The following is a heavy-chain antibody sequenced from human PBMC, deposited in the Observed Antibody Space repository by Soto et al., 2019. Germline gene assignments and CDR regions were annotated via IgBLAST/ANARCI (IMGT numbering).Heavy chain of an antibody. CDR3: ARVSTHCSGGSCYSGWFDP. Sequence: ASVKVSCKASGYTFTSYGISWVRQAPGQGLEWMGWISAYNGNTNYAQKLQGRVTMTTDTSTSTAYMELRSLRSDDTAVYYCARVSTHCSGGSCYSGWFDPWGQGTLVTAPQ. D-gene: IGHD2-15*01. J-gene: IGHJ5*02. CDR1: GYTFTSYG. V-gene: IGHV1-18*01. CDR2: ISAYNGNT.